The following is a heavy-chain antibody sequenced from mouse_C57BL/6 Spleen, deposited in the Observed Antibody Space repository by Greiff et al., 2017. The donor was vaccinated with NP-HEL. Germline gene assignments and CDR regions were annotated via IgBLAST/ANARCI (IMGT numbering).Heavy chain of an antibody. J-gene: IGHJ4*01. D-gene: IGHD2-4*01. Sequence: QVQLQQSGPGLVQPSQSLSITCTVSGFSLTSYGVHWVRQSPGKGLEWLGVIWRGGSTDYNAAFMSRLSITKDNSKSQVFFKMNSLQADDTAIYYCAKKGDDYDDGDYYAMDYWGQGTSVTVSS. CDR2: IWRGGST. V-gene: IGHV2-5*01. CDR3: AKKGDDYDDGDYYAMDY. CDR1: GFSLTSYG.